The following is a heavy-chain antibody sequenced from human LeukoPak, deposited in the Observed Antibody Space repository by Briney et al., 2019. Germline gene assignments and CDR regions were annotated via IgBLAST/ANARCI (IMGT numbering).Heavy chain of an antibody. V-gene: IGHV3-30*09. CDR3: ARHSLIGTTPFDY. J-gene: IGHJ4*02. Sequence: GGSLRLSCAASGFTFTSYAMHWVRQAPGKGLEWVAIISNDGSNKYYADSVKGRFAISRDNSKSTVYLQMNSLRSEDTAVYYCARHSLIGTTPFDYWGQGTLVTVSS. D-gene: IGHD1-20*01. CDR2: ISNDGSNK. CDR1: GFTFTSYA.